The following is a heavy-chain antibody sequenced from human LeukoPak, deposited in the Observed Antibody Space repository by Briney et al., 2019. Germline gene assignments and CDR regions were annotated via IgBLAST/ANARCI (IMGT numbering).Heavy chain of an antibody. CDR3: AKGGDTAMVPREYYYYGMDV. Sequence: GGSLRLSCAASGFTFSSYAMSWVRQAPGKGLEWVAAISNSGGDTFYSDSGKGRFTIARDNSKNTLYLQMNSLRAEDTAVYYCAKGGDTAMVPREYYYYGMDVWGQGTTVTVSS. CDR2: ISNSGGDT. CDR1: GFTFSSYA. D-gene: IGHD5-18*01. V-gene: IGHV3-23*01. J-gene: IGHJ6*02.